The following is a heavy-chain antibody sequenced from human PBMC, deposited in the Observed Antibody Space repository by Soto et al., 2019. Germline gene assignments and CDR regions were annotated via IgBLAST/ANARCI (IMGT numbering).Heavy chain of an antibody. CDR1: GYTFTSYA. Sequence: QVPLVQSGAEVKKPGASVKVSCKASGYTFTSYAMHWVRQAPGQRLEWMGWINAGNGNTKYSQKFQGRVTITRDTSASTAYMELSSLRSEDTAVYYCAREGIATIFGVDWFDPWGQGTLVTVSS. V-gene: IGHV1-3*01. D-gene: IGHD3-3*01. CDR2: INAGNGNT. J-gene: IGHJ5*02. CDR3: AREGIATIFGVDWFDP.